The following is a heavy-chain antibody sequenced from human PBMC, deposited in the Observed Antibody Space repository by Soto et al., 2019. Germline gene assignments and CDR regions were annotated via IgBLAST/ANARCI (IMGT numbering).Heavy chain of an antibody. CDR3: ARVGQGAWYFDL. Sequence: EVQLVESGGGLVQPGGSLTLSCAASGFTFSSYWMHWVRQAPGKGAVWVSRINPDGRGTNYADSVKGRFTISRDNAKNTLYLQMNSLRPEDTAVYYCARVGQGAWYFDLWGRGTLVTVSS. CDR2: INPDGRGT. J-gene: IGHJ2*01. V-gene: IGHV3-74*01. D-gene: IGHD1-26*01. CDR1: GFTFSSYW.